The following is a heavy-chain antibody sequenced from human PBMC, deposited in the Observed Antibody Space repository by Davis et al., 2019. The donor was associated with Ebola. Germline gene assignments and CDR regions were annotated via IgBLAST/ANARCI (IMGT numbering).Heavy chain of an antibody. CDR2: INAGNGNT. J-gene: IGHJ6*04. Sequence: ASVKVSCKASGYTFTSYAMHWVRQAPGQRLEWMGWINAGNGNTKYSQKFQGRVTITRDTSASTAYMELSSLRSEDTAVYYCARLAAYYYGMDVWGKGTTVTVSS. V-gene: IGHV1-3*01. CDR1: GYTFTSYA. D-gene: IGHD2-15*01. CDR3: ARLAAYYYGMDV.